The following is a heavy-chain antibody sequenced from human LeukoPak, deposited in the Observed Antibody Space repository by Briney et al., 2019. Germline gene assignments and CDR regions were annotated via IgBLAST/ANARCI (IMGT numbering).Heavy chain of an antibody. CDR3: ASLHVRLLTLEI. V-gene: IGHV4-59*01. D-gene: IGHD1-1*01. J-gene: IGHJ6*02. CDR1: GGPTSLYY. CDR2: IYYTGHS. Sequence: SETLSLTCTFSGGPTSLYYWTWIRQPPGKGLEWIGYIYYTGHSNYNSNLKSRVTMSLDTSKKQFSLSLSDVTAADMAVYYCASLHVRLLTLEIWGRGTTVTVSS.